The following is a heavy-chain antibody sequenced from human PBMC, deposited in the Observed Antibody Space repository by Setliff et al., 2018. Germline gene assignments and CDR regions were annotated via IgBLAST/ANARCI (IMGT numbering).Heavy chain of an antibody. CDR2: IYYSGST. CDR1: GGSISTYY. CDR3: ARGDTEGYDILTG. Sequence: SETLSLTCTVSGGSISTYYWSWIRQPPGKGLEWIGYIYYSGSTNYNPSLKSRVTISVDSSKNQFSLKLSSVTAADTAVYYCARGDTEGYDILTGWSQGTLVTVSS. J-gene: IGHJ4*02. D-gene: IGHD3-9*01. V-gene: IGHV4-59*01.